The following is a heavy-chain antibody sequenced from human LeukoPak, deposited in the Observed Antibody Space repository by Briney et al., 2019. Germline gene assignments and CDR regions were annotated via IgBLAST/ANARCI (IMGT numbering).Heavy chain of an antibody. CDR3: ALPQGEVTIFGVVDY. J-gene: IGHJ4*02. D-gene: IGHD3-3*01. CDR1: GYTFTSYG. CDR2: INPNSGGT. Sequence: GASVKVSCKASGYTFTSYGISWVRQAPGQGLEWMGWINPNSGGTNYAQKFQGRVTMTRDTSISTAYMELSRLRSDDTAVYYCALPQGEVTIFGVVDYWGQGTLVTVSS. V-gene: IGHV1-2*02.